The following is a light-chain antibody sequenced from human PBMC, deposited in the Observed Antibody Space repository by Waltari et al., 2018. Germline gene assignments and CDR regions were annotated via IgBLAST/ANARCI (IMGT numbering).Light chain of an antibody. CDR2: EDT. Sequence: YELTQPPSVSVSPGQTARITCSGHELPRKYAYWFQQKSGQAPRLVIYEDTKRPSGIPERFSGSSSGTVATLTITWAQVDDEADYYCYSSDSTGLRVFGGGTTVVVL. V-gene: IGLV3-10*01. CDR3: YSSDSTGLRV. J-gene: IGLJ1*01. CDR1: ELPRKY.